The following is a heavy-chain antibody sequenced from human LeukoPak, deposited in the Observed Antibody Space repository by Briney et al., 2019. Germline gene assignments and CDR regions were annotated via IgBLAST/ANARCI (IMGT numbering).Heavy chain of an antibody. CDR2: ISYSGST. V-gene: IGHV4-39*02. D-gene: IGHD6-13*01. J-gene: IGHJ6*03. Sequence: SETLSLTCTVSGGSISSYYWGWIRQPPGKGLEWIGGISYSGSTYYNPSIKSRVTISVDTSKNQLSLKLSSVTAADTAVYYCARDPWGSSWYWKYYYYYMDVWGKGTTVTVSS. CDR3: ARDPWGSSWYWKYYYYYMDV. CDR1: GGSISSYY.